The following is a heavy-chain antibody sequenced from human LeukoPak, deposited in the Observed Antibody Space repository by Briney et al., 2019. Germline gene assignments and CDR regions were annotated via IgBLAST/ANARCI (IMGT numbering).Heavy chain of an antibody. V-gene: IGHV3-7*02. CDR2: IKQDGFEK. CDR1: GFSFSSYW. CDR3: AKSLRYFDWLFDY. D-gene: IGHD3-9*01. J-gene: IGHJ4*02. Sequence: GGSLRLPCAASGFSFSSYWMSWVRQAPGKGLEWVANIKQDGFEKDYVDSVKGRFTVSRDNAKKSLYLQMNSLRAEDTAVYYCAKSLRYFDWLFDYWGQGTLVTVSS.